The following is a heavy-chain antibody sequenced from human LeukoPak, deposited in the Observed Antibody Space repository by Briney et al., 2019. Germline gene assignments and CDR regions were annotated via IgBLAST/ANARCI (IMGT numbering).Heavy chain of an antibody. V-gene: IGHV3-33*01. Sequence: PGGSLRLSCAASGFTFSSYGMHWVRQAPGKGLEWVAVIWYDGSNKYYADSVKGRFTISRDNSKNTLYLQMNSLRAEDTAVYYCAGDRDSYNQLFAFDIWGQGTMVTVSS. CDR2: IWYDGSNK. J-gene: IGHJ3*02. D-gene: IGHD5-24*01. CDR3: AGDRDSYNQLFAFDI. CDR1: GFTFSSYG.